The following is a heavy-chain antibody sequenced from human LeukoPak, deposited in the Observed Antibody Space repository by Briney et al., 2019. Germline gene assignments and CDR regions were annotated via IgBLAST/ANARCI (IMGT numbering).Heavy chain of an antibody. V-gene: IGHV3-7*01. CDR3: ARDVGGSLDY. D-gene: IGHD1-26*01. CDR2: IKGDESAK. J-gene: IGHJ4*02. CDR1: GFTFSTYW. Sequence: TGGSLRLSCAASGFTFSTYWMAWVRQAPGKGLEWVANIKGDESAKHQADSVKGRFTISRDNAQNSVYLQMSSLRGEDTAVYYCARDVGGSLDYWGQGNLVTVSS.